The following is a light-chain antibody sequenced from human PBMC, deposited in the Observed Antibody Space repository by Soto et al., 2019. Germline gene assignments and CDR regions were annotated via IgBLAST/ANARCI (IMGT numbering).Light chain of an antibody. V-gene: IGKV1-39*01. CDR1: PSISSY. CDR3: QQSYSTPSIT. CDR2: AAS. Sequence: DLQIPQPPYFPSASVGDRVTITCRASPSISSYLNWYQQKPGKAAKLLIYAASSLQSGVPSRFSGSGSGTDFTLTISSLQPEDFATYYCQQSYSTPSITFGQGTRLEIK. J-gene: IGKJ5*01.